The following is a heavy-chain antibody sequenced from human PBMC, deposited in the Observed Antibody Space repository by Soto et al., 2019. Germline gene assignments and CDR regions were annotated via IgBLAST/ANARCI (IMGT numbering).Heavy chain of an antibody. V-gene: IGHV3-23*01. D-gene: IGHD2-15*01. CDR3: SKVGENCSGGSCYSQVYYYYGMYV. CDR1: GFTFSSYA. Sequence: GGSLRLSCAASGFTFSSYAMSWVRQAPGKGLEWVSAISGSGGSTYYADSVKGRFTISRDNSKNTLYLQMNSLRAEDTAVYYCSKVGENCSGGSCYSQVYYYYGMYVWGQGTTVTVSS. J-gene: IGHJ6*02. CDR2: ISGSGGST.